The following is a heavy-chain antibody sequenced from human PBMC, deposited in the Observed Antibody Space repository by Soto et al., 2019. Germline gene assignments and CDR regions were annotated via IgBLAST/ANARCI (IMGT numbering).Heavy chain of an antibody. J-gene: IGHJ3*02. CDR2: IKYSGTT. CDR3: ARHGITGSYYDAFDI. Sequence: PSEALSRASNLSGCPISTSSCHWCWSLQPPVKGLVWIASIKYSGTTFHNPSFKSRVILSVDTSKNQFVLKLSSVTAAETAVYYCARHGITGSYYDAFDIWGQGTMVT. D-gene: IGHD1-26*01. CDR1: GCPISTSSCH. V-gene: IGHV4-39*01.